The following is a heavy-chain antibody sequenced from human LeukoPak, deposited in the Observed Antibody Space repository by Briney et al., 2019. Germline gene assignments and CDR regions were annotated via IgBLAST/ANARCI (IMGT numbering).Heavy chain of an antibody. D-gene: IGHD3-22*01. Sequence: PGGSLRLSCAASGFTFSSYAMSWVRQAPGKGLEWVSGISGSGDNTYYADSVKGRFTISRDNSKNTLYLQVNSLRAEDTAVYYCARDLSDYYDSSGHYFDYWGQGTLVTVSS. V-gene: IGHV3-23*01. CDR2: ISGSGDNT. CDR1: GFTFSSYA. CDR3: ARDLSDYYDSSGHYFDY. J-gene: IGHJ4*02.